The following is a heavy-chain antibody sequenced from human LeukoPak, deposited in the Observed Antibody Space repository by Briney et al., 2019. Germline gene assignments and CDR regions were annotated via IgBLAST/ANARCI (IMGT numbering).Heavy chain of an antibody. J-gene: IGHJ4*02. CDR3: VQTSGWPGFDY. CDR2: ISSCVPT. Sequence: ETLSLTCTTSGVSISRFYWSWVRPPPGKGLEWIGNISSCVPTYFNPSLKSRVIISVDTSKDQFSLNLTSVTAADTAMYYCVQTSGWPGFDYWGQGILVTVSS. CDR1: GVSISRFY. V-gene: IGHV4-4*09. D-gene: IGHD6-19*01.